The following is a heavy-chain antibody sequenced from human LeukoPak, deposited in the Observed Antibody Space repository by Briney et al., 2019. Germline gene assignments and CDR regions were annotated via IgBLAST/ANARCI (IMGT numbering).Heavy chain of an antibody. J-gene: IGHJ4*02. CDR2: IIPIFGTA. CDR1: GGTFSSYA. D-gene: IGHD6-19*01. Sequence: ASVKVSCKASGGTFSSYAISWVRQAPGQGLEWMGRIIPIFGTANYAQKFQGRVTITTDESTSTAYMELSSLRSEDTAVYYRAAVIKFNGWYYFDYRGQGKLVTVSS. CDR3: AAVIKFNGWYYFDY. V-gene: IGHV1-69*05.